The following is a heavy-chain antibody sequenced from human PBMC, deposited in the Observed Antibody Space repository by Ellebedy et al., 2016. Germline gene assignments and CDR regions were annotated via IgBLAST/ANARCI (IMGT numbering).Heavy chain of an antibody. CDR3: ARGPTYYYDSEDFDY. V-gene: IGHV1-18*01. CDR2: ISAYNGNT. J-gene: IGHJ4*02. D-gene: IGHD3-22*01. Sequence: ASVKVSXKASGYTFTSYGISWVRQAPGQELEWMGWISAYNGNTNYAQKLQGRVTMTTDTSTSTAYMELRSLRSDDTAVYYCARGPTYYYDSEDFDYWGQGTLVTVSS. CDR1: GYTFTSYG.